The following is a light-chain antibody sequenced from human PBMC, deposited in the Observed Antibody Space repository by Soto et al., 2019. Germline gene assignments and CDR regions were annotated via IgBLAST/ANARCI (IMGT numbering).Light chain of an antibody. CDR3: CAYAGSPRYV. CDR2: DVS. CDR1: SSDVGGYNY. Sequence: QSVLTQPRSVSGSPGQSVTISCTGTSSDVGGYNYVSWYQQHPGKAPKFMIYDVSERPSGVPDRFSGSKSGNTASLTISGLQAEDEADSYCCAYAGSPRYVLGTGTKLTVL. J-gene: IGLJ1*01. V-gene: IGLV2-11*01.